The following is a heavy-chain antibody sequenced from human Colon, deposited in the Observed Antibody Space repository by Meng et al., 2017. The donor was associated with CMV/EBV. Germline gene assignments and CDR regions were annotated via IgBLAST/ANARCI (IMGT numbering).Heavy chain of an antibody. J-gene: IGHJ4*02. V-gene: IGHV1-2*02. CDR2: IDPNSGDT. Sequence: SGSPFTGYKWDGVRQAPGKGVEWRGWIDPNSGDTNSAQKFQGRVTMTREKSISTASLELSRLRSDDTAVYYCARLTGTSWGGDFDFWGQGTLVTVSS. D-gene: IGHD1-7*01. CDR1: GSPFTGYK. CDR3: ARLTGTSWGGDFDF.